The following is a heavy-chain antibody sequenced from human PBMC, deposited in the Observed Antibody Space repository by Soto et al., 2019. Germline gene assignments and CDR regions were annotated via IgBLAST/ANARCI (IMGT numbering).Heavy chain of an antibody. Sequence: EVQLVESGGGLVQPGGSLRLSSAASGFSFSSYWMHWVSQAPGKGLVWVSRIKTDGSIITYADSVKGRFTISRDNAKNTLYLQMNTLRAEDTAVYYCARVGQGAWYFDLWGRGTLVTVSS. CDR1: GFSFSSYW. CDR3: ARVGQGAWYFDL. D-gene: IGHD1-26*01. J-gene: IGHJ2*01. CDR2: IKTDGSII. V-gene: IGHV3-74*01.